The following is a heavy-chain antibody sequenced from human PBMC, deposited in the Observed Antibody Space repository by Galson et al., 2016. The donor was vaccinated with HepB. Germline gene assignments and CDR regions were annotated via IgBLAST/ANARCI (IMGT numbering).Heavy chain of an antibody. V-gene: IGHV3-30*18. CDR1: GFTLSDFA. CDR3: AKRGYGDGPIDY. CDR2: ISYHGNDR. Sequence: SLRLSCAASGFTLSDFAMHWVRQGPGKGLEWVTVISYHGNDRYYADSVRGRFTIFRDNSRDTVYLHMTSLRVEDTAVYYCAKRGYGDGPIDYWGQGTLVTVSP. D-gene: IGHD4-17*01. J-gene: IGHJ4*02.